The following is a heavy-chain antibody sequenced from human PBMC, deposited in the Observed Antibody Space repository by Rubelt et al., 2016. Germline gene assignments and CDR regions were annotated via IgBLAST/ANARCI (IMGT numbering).Heavy chain of an antibody. CDR3: ARHSIVGANSPMEYFQH. Sequence: QVQLQQWGAGLLKPSETLSLTCAVYGGSFSGYYWSWIRQPPGKGLEWIGYIYYSGSTYYNPSLKSRVTISVDTAKNQFSLKRSSVTAADTAVYYCARHSIVGANSPMEYFQHWGQGTLVTVSS. J-gene: IGHJ1*01. D-gene: IGHD1-26*01. CDR2: IYYSGST. V-gene: IGHV4-34*01. CDR1: GGSFSGYY.